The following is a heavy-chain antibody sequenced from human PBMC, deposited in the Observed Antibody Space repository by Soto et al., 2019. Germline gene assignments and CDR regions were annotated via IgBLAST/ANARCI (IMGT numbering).Heavy chain of an antibody. J-gene: IGHJ4*02. CDR3: ARASNKRGYSYGPDY. D-gene: IGHD5-18*01. CDR1: GGSISSSSYY. CDR2: IYYSGST. V-gene: IGHV4-39*01. Sequence: SETLSLTCTVSGGSISSSSYYWGWIRQPPGKGLEWIGSIYYSGSTYYNPPLKSRVTISVDTSKNQFSLKLSSVTAADTAVYYCARASNKRGYSYGPDYWGQGTLVTVSS.